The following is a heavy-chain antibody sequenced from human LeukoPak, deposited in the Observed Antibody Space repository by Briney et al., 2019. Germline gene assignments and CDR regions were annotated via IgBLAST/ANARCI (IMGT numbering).Heavy chain of an antibody. CDR2: IWYDGSNK. D-gene: IGHD6-19*01. V-gene: IGHV3-33*03. CDR3: AKDRTGVAVAGTVFDY. J-gene: IGHJ4*02. Sequence: GGSLRLSCAASGFTFSSYGMHWVRQAPGKGLEWVAVIWYDGSNKYYADSVKGRFTISRDNSKNTLYLQMNSLRAEDTAVYYCAKDRTGVAVAGTVFDYWGQGTLVTVSS. CDR1: GFTFSSYG.